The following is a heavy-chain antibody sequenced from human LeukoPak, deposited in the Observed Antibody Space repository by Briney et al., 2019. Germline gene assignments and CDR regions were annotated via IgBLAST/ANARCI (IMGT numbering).Heavy chain of an antibody. J-gene: IGHJ5*02. Sequence: SETLSLTCTVSGGSISSSSYYWGWIRQPPGKGLEWIGSIYYSGSTYYNPSLKSRVTISVDTSKNQISLKLSSVTAADTAVYYCARIPTGYSSSWPLFDPWGQGTLVTVSS. CDR3: ARIPTGYSSSWPLFDP. CDR2: IYYSGST. V-gene: IGHV4-39*07. CDR1: GGSISSSSYY. D-gene: IGHD6-13*01.